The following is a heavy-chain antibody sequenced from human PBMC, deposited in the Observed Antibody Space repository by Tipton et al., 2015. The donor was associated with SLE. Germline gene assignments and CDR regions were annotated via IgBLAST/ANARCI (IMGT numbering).Heavy chain of an antibody. CDR1: GFTVSSNY. CDR3: ARDVSARGYYYGMDV. CDR2: IYSGGST. D-gene: IGHD6-6*01. V-gene: IGHV3-53*01. Sequence: SLRLSCAASGFTVSSNYMSWVRQAPGKGLEWVSVIYSGGSTYYADSVKGRFTISRDNSKNTLYLQMNSLRAEDTAVYYCARDVSARGYYYGMDVWGQGTTVTVSS. J-gene: IGHJ6*02.